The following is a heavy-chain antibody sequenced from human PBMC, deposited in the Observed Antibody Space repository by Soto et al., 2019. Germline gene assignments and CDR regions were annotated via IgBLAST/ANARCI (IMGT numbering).Heavy chain of an antibody. J-gene: IGHJ6*02. CDR3: ARASPVVTDV. Sequence: SETLSLTCTVSGGSISSGDYYWNWIRQPPGKGLEWIGNIYYSGNTDYNPSLKSRVTISVDTSKNQFSLKLSSVTAADTAVYYCARASPVVTDVWGQGTTVTVSS. CDR1: GGSISSGDYY. CDR2: IYYSGNT. V-gene: IGHV4-30-4*01. D-gene: IGHD5-18*01.